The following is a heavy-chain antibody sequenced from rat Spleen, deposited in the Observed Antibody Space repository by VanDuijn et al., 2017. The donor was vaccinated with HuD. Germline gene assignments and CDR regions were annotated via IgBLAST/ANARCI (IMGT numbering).Heavy chain of an antibody. CDR2: MWYDGDT. J-gene: IGHJ3*01. CDR3: APGWFAY. D-gene: IGHD1-4*01. Sequence: QVQLKESGPGLVQPSETLSLTCTVSGFSLTSYSVSWVRQPSGKGPEWMGRMWYDGDTAYNSALKSRLSISRDTSKNQVFLKMNSLQTDDPAVYYCAPGWFAYWGQGTLVTVSS. CDR1: GFSLTSYS. V-gene: IGHV2-34*01.